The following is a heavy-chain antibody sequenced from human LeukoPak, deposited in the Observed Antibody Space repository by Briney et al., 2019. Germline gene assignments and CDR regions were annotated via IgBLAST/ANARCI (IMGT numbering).Heavy chain of an antibody. D-gene: IGHD6-19*01. J-gene: IGHJ4*02. CDR2: ISSNGGST. CDR3: VKGSSGWYEGYFDY. Sequence: QPGRSLRLSCAASGFTFSGYGMHWVRQAPGKGLEYVSTISSNGGSTYYADSVKGRFTISRDNSKNTLYLQMSSLRAEDTAVYYCVKGSSGWYEGYFDYWGQGTLVTVSS. CDR1: GFTFSGYG. V-gene: IGHV3-64D*09.